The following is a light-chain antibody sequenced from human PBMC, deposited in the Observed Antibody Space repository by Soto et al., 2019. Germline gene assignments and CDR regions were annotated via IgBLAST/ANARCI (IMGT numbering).Light chain of an antibody. J-gene: IGKJ5*01. CDR2: LAS. V-gene: IGKV2-28*01. CDR1: PRLLHCNGYNY. Sequence: IMMTHSQRSRPAPPGKPAPISCSSIPRLLHCNGYNYLDWYQQKPGQAPQLLIYLASNRASGVPDRFSGSGSGTDFTLKISRVEAEDVGVYYCMQALQRPSITFGQGTRLEIK. CDR3: MQALQRPSIT.